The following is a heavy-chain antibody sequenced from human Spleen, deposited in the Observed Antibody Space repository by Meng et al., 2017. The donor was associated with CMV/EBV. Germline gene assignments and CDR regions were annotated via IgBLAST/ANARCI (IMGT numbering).Heavy chain of an antibody. CDR1: GFTVSSNY. CDR2: IYSGGST. Sequence: GGSLRLSCAASGFTVSSNYMSWVRQAPGKGLEWVSVIYSGGSTYYADSVKGRFTISRDNSKNTLYLQMNSLRTEDTAVYYCARGGKVGAKSPLDYWGQGTLVTVS. V-gene: IGHV3-53*05. D-gene: IGHD1-26*01. J-gene: IGHJ4*02. CDR3: ARGGKVGAKSPLDY.